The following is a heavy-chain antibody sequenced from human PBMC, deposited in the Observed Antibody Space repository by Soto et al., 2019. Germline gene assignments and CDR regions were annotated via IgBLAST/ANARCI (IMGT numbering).Heavy chain of an antibody. CDR3: ASMYYYGSGSYYNEEMDV. Sequence: GGSLRLSCAASGFTFSSYGMHWVRQAPGKGLEWVAVIWYDGSNKYYADSVKGRFTISRDNSKNTLYLQMNSLRAEDTAVYYCASMYYYGSGSYYNEEMDVWGQGTTVTVSS. CDR1: GFTFSSYG. V-gene: IGHV3-33*01. D-gene: IGHD3-10*01. J-gene: IGHJ6*02. CDR2: IWYDGSNK.